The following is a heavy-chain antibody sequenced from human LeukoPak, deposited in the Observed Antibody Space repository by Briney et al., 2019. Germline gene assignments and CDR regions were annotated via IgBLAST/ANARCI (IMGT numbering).Heavy chain of an antibody. CDR3: AKDGGLHLYYYYNYMDI. D-gene: IGHD5-24*01. CDR1: GFTFNSYD. CDR2: IRYDGSYE. V-gene: IGHV3-30*02. J-gene: IGHJ6*03. Sequence: GGSLRLACAASGFTFNSYDMHWVRQAPGKGPEWVAFIRYDGSYEYYGDSVKGRFTISRDNSKTTLYLQMNSLRSEDTAVYYCAKDGGLHLYYYYNYMDIWGKGTTVTVSS.